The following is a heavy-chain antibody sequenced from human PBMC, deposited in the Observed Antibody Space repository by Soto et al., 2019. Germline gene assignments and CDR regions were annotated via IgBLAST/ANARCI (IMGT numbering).Heavy chain of an antibody. D-gene: IGHD2-8*01. CDR2: IIPIFGTA. CDR1: GGTFSSYA. V-gene: IGHV1-69*01. J-gene: IGHJ3*02. CDR3: ARGWSCAFDI. Sequence: QLQLVHSGAEVKKPGSSVKVSCKASGGTFSSYAISWVRQAPGQGLEWMGGIIPIFGTANYAQKFQGRVKIIADESTSPAYMELSSLSSEDTAVYYCARGWSCAFDIWGQVPMVPVSS.